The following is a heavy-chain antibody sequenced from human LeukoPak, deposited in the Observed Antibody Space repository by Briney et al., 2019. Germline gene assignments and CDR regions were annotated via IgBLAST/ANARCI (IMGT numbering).Heavy chain of an antibody. CDR2: IKPDGSEK. J-gene: IGHJ4*02. V-gene: IGHV3-7*04. CDR3: ARDRIQLWSHDY. CDR1: GFTFSGYW. Sequence: GSLRLSCAASGFTFSGYWMSWVRQAPGKGLEWVANIKPDGSEKYYVDFVKGRFTISRDNAKNSLYLQMNGLRAEDTAVFYCARDRIQLWSHDYWGQGTLVTVSS. D-gene: IGHD5-18*01.